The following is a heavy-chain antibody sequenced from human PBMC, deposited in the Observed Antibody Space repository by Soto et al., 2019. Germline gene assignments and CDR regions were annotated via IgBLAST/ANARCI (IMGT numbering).Heavy chain of an antibody. J-gene: IGHJ6*02. CDR3: VKDLATMVRGRSYGMDV. CDR1: GFTFSSYA. D-gene: IGHD3-10*01. CDR2: ISSNGGST. Sequence: QSGGSLRLSCSASGFTFSSYAMHWVRQAPGKGLEYVSAISSNGGSTYYADSVKGRFTISRDNSKNTLYLQMSSLRAEDTAVYYCVKDLATMVRGRSYGMDVWGQGTTVTVSS. V-gene: IGHV3-64D*06.